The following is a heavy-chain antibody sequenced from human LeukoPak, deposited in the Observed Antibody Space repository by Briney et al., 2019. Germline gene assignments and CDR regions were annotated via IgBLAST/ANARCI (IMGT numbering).Heavy chain of an antibody. Sequence: GGSLRLSCAASGFTFSSYSMNWVRQAPGKGLEWVSSISSSGSYIYYADSVKGRFTISRDNAKNSLYLQMNSLRAEDTAVYYCARAPPASYGSFYYMDVWGKGTTVTVSS. J-gene: IGHJ6*03. V-gene: IGHV3-21*01. D-gene: IGHD5-18*01. CDR2: ISSSGSYI. CDR1: GFTFSSYS. CDR3: ARAPPASYGSFYYMDV.